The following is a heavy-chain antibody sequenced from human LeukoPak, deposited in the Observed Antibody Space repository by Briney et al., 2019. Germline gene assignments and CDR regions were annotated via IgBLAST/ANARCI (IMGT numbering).Heavy chain of an antibody. J-gene: IGHJ5*02. CDR1: GYTFTSYD. Sequence: ASVKVSCKASGYTFTSYDINWVRQATGQGLEWVGWMNPNSGNTGYAQKFQGRVTMTRNTSISTAYMELSSLRSEDTAVYYCARKRVVRVRGVISDNWFDPWGQGTLVTVSS. V-gene: IGHV1-8*01. D-gene: IGHD3-10*01. CDR2: MNPNSGNT. CDR3: ARKRVVRVRGVISDNWFDP.